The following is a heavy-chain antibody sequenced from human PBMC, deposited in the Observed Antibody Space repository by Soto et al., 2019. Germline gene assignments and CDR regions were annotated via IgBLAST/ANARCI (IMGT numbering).Heavy chain of an antibody. V-gene: IGHV2-5*02. Sequence: SGPTLVNPTQTLTLTCTFSGFSLTTIGVGVGWIRQPPGKALEWLVFIFWDDDKRYSPSLKTRVTITKDTSKNQVVLTMTNMDSVDTATYYCAHLTSHYGGSPIEYWGQGTLVTVSS. J-gene: IGHJ4*02. D-gene: IGHD4-17*01. CDR3: AHLTSHYGGSPIEY. CDR2: IFWDDDK. CDR1: GFSLTTIGVG.